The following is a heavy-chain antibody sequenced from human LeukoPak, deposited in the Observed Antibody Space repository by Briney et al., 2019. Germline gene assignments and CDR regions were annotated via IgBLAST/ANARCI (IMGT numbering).Heavy chain of an antibody. CDR2: IYYSGST. V-gene: IGHV4-59*12. CDR3: ARDRLSLGAFDI. D-gene: IGHD7-27*01. Sequence: PETLSLTCTVSGGSISSYYWSWIRQPPGKGLEWIGYIYYSGSTNYNPSLRSRVTISLDTSKNQFSLRLSSLTAADTAVYYCARDRLSLGAFDIWGQGTMVTVSS. CDR1: GGSISSYY. J-gene: IGHJ3*02.